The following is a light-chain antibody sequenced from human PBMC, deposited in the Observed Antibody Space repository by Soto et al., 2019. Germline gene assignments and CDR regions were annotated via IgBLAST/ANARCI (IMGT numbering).Light chain of an antibody. V-gene: IGLV1-40*01. CDR1: SSNIGAGYD. CDR2: SNS. Sequence: QSVLTQPPSVSGAPGQRVTISCTGSSSNIGAGYDVHWYQQLPETAPKLLISSNSNRPSGVPDRFSGSKSGTSASLAITGRQAEDEADYYCQPYDSSLSGWVFGGGTKLTVL. J-gene: IGLJ3*02. CDR3: QPYDSSLSGWV.